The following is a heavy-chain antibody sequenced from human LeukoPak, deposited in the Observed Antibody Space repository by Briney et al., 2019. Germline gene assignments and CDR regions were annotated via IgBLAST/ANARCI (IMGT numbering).Heavy chain of an antibody. J-gene: IGHJ3*02. CDR1: GGSISSYY. CDR2: IYSSGST. Sequence: QTSETLSLTCTVSGGSISSYYWTWIRQPAGKGLEWIGRIYSSGSTNYNPSLKSRVTMSVDTSKNQFSLKLTSVTAADTAVYYCARDGVVASRAFDIWGQGTMVTVSS. D-gene: IGHD2-15*01. CDR3: ARDGVVASRAFDI. V-gene: IGHV4-4*07.